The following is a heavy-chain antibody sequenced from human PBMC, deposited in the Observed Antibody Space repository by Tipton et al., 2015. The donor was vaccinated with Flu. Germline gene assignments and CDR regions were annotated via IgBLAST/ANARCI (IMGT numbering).Heavy chain of an antibody. Sequence: TLSLTCSVSGESMGINYYWGWIRQPPGEGLEWIGNIHRSGNTYHNPSLRSRVTMSVDSSKNQFSLRLSSVTAADTAVYYCARRDYGNYVSEPKSWFDPWGQGILVTVSS. CDR3: ARRDYGNYVSEPKSWFDP. J-gene: IGHJ5*02. CDR2: IHRSGNT. CDR1: GESMGINYY. D-gene: IGHD4-11*01. V-gene: IGHV4-38-2*01.